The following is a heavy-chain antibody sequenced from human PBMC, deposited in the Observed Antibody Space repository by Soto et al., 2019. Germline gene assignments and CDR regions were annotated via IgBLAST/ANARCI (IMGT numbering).Heavy chain of an antibody. CDR1: VYSISAGCY. V-gene: IGHV4-38-2*02. CDR3: VRDLHYALYYFHH. CDR2: MYPTGST. J-gene: IGHJ4*02. D-gene: IGHD2-2*01. Sequence: SETLSLTCTVSVYSISAGCYWGWIRQPPGKELEWIGSMYPTGSTYYNPSLKSRVTISIDTSKNQFSLKLTSVTAADTAVYYCVRDLHYALYYFHHWGQGTLVTVSS.